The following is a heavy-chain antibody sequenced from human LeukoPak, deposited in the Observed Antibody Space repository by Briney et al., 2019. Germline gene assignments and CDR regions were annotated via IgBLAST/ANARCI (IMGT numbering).Heavy chain of an antibody. CDR1: GHSFTNYW. J-gene: IGHJ4*02. D-gene: IGHD2-15*01. V-gene: IGHV5-51*01. CDR2: IYPGDSDT. CDR3: ARNNCSGGSCYPGFDS. Sequence: GESLKISCKGSGHSFTNYWVGWVRQMPGKGLEWMGIIYPGDSDTRYSPSFQGQVTISADKSISTAYLQWSSLKASDTAMYYCARNNCSGGSCYPGFDSWGQGTLVTVSS.